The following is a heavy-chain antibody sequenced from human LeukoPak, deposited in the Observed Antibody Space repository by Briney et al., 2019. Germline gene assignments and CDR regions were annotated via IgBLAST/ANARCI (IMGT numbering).Heavy chain of an antibody. CDR3: ARDRGGIVGDTNAFDI. CDR2: LHTSGST. V-gene: IGHV4-61*02. J-gene: IGHJ3*02. D-gene: IGHD1-26*01. CDR1: GGSISSGNYY. Sequence: SETLSLTCTVSGGSISSGNYYWSWVRQPAGKGLQWIGRLHTSGSTNYNPSLGSRVTISVDTSENQFSLKLMSMTAADTAVYYCARDRGGIVGDTNAFDIWGQGTMVTVSS.